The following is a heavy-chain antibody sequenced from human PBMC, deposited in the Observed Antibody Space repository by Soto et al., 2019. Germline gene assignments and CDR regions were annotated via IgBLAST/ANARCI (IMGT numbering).Heavy chain of an antibody. D-gene: IGHD2-2*01. Sequence: QLQLQESGSGLVKPSQTLSLTCAVSGGSISSGGYSWSWIRQPPGKGLEWIGYIYHSGSTYYNPSPTRRVAISVARSKHQLSLQLSSVTAADTAVDYCAGVPARWGQGTRVTVSP. CDR1: GGSISSGGYS. V-gene: IGHV4-30-2*01. CDR2: IYHSGST. CDR3: AGVPAR. J-gene: IGHJ4*02.